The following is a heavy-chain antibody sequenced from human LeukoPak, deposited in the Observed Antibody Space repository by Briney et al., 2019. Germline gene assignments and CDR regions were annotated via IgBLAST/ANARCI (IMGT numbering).Heavy chain of an antibody. Sequence: GGSLRLSCTASGFTFSSYTMNWVRQAPGKGLEWVSSISSSSSYIYYADSVKGRFTISRDNAKNSLYLQMNSLRAEDTAVYYCATVRLAAAGFDPWGQGTLVTVSS. CDR1: GFTFSSYT. J-gene: IGHJ5*02. CDR3: ATVRLAAAGFDP. V-gene: IGHV3-21*01. D-gene: IGHD6-13*01. CDR2: ISSSSSYI.